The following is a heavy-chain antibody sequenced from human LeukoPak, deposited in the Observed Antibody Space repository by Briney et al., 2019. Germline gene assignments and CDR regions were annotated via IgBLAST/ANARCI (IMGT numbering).Heavy chain of an antibody. CDR1: GFTFSSYA. J-gene: IGHJ4*02. CDR3: AKPTSSRTGYCSSTSCSYFDY. Sequence: GGSLRLSCAASGFTFSSYAMSWVRQAPGKGLEWVSAISGSGGSTYYADSVKGRFTISRDNSKNTLYLQMNSLRAEDTAVYYCAKPTSSRTGYCSSTSCSYFDYWGQGTLVTVSS. D-gene: IGHD2-2*01. V-gene: IGHV3-23*01. CDR2: ISGSGGST.